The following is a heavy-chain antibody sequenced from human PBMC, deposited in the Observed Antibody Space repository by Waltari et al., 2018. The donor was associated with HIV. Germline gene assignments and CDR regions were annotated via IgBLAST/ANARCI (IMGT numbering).Heavy chain of an antibody. CDR1: GGSFSGYY. V-gene: IGHV4-34*01. CDR3: ARGRVDRSFDY. J-gene: IGHJ4*02. D-gene: IGHD5-12*01. Sequence: QVQLQQWGAGLLKPSETLSLTCGVYGGSFSGYYWSWIRQPPGKGLEWIGEINHSGSTNDNPSLKSRVTISVDTSKNQFSLKLSSVTAADTAVYYCARGRVDRSFDYWGQGTLVTVSS. CDR2: INHSGST.